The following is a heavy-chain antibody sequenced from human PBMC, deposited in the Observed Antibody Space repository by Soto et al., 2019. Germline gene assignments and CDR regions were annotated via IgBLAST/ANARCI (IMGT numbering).Heavy chain of an antibody. CDR2: MNPNSGNT. D-gene: IGHD3-10*01. J-gene: IGHJ4*02. CDR1: GYTFTSYA. V-gene: IGHV1-8*02. CDR3: ARVGWFGELNY. Sequence: ASVKVSCKASGYTFTSYAMHWVRQAPGQGLEWMGWMNPNSGNTGYAQKFQGRVTMTRNTSISTAYMELSSLRSEDTAVYYCARVGWFGELNYWGQGTLVTVSS.